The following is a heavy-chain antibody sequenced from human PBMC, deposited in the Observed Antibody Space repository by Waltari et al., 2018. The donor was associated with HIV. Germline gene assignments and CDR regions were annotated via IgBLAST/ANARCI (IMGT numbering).Heavy chain of an antibody. CDR1: GYTFTSYY. V-gene: IGHV1-46*03. CDR3: ARDCSGGSKHYYYYGMDV. CDR2: INPGGGST. J-gene: IGHJ6*02. Sequence: QVQLVQSGAEVKKPGASVKVSCKASGYTFTSYYMHWVRQAPGQGLEWMGIINPGGGSTSYAQKFQGRVTMTRDTSTSTVYMELSSLRSEDTAVYYCARDCSGGSKHYYYYGMDVWGQGTTVTVSS. D-gene: IGHD2-15*01.